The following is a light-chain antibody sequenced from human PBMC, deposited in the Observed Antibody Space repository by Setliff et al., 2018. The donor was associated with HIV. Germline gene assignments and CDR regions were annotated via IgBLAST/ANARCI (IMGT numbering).Light chain of an antibody. Sequence: QSVLTQPPSASGSPGQSVTISCTGTSSDVGGYNYVSWYVQRPGKAPKLIIYDVNKRPSGVPDRFSGSMSGNTASLTISGLQADDEADYYCCSYGSSDTFVFGTGTKVTVL. J-gene: IGLJ1*01. CDR1: SSDVGGYNY. CDR2: DVN. CDR3: CSYGSSDTFV. V-gene: IGLV2-11*01.